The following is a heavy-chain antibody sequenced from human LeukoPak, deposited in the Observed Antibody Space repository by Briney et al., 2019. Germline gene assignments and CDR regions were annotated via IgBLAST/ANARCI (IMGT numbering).Heavy chain of an antibody. CDR1: GFTFGDYA. CDR3: ARGLRGSGSYPNADY. Sequence: GGSLRLSCTASGFTFGDYAMSWVRQAPGKGLEWVGFIRSKAYGGTTEYAASVKGRFTISRDDSKSIAYLQMNSLRAEDTAVYYCARGLRGSGSYPNADYWGQGTLVTVSS. J-gene: IGHJ4*02. D-gene: IGHD3-10*01. CDR2: IRSKAYGGTT. V-gene: IGHV3-49*04.